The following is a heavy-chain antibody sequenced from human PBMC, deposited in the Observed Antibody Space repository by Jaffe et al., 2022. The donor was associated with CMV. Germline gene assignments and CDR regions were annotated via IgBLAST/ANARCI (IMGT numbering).Heavy chain of an antibody. J-gene: IGHJ4*02. CDR3: ARQARYNQNLDF. Sequence: EVQLVQSGAEVKKPGESLKISCQGSGYTFSSYWIAWVRQMPGKGLEWMGIIYPGDSDTKFSPSFQGKVTISADRSISTAYLQWNSLKSSDTAMYYCARQARYNQNLDFWGQGTLVTVAS. V-gene: IGHV5-51*01. CDR1: GYTFSSYW. CDR2: IYPGDSDT. D-gene: IGHD1-20*01.